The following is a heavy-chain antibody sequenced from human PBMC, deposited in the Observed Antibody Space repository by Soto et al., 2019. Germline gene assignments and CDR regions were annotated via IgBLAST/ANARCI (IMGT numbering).Heavy chain of an antibody. Sequence: QVQLQESGPGLIKPSETLSLTCTVSDGSISGGRHSWSWIRQPPGKGLEGIRYIFDSGSTYYNPSLRRRLSTSVDKSTNKCSLRLTSVTAADTAVYYFGGEINPVANEWYFDLWGRGTLVTVSS. V-gene: IGHV4-30-4*01. CDR3: GGEINPVANEWYFDL. J-gene: IGHJ2*01. D-gene: IGHD5-12*01. CDR1: DGSISGGRHS. CDR2: IFDSGST.